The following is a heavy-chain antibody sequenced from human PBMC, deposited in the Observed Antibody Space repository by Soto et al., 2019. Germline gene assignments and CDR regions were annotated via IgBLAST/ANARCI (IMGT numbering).Heavy chain of an antibody. Sequence: GVSLRLSCAASGFTFSSYSMNWVRQAPGKGLEWVSYISSSSSTIYYADSVKGRFTISRDNAKNSLYLQMNSLRDEDTAVYYCARVGQQLVTLGGYNWFDPWGQGTLVTVSS. J-gene: IGHJ5*02. CDR1: GFTFSSYS. D-gene: IGHD6-13*01. CDR3: ARVGQQLVTLGGYNWFDP. CDR2: ISSSSSTI. V-gene: IGHV3-48*02.